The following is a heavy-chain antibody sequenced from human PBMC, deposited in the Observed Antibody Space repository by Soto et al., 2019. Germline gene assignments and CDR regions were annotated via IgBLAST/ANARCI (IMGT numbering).Heavy chain of an antibody. Sequence: QVQLQQWGAGLLKSSETLSLTCAVYVGSFSDYYWSWIRQSPGKGLEWIGEINPSGSTNYNPSLMSLVTISVHPSKNQFSLNLKSVSAADTAVYYCARGQFWRSSFDYWGQGSLVTVSS. J-gene: IGHJ4*02. CDR3: ARGQFWRSSFDY. V-gene: IGHV4-34*01. D-gene: IGHD6-13*01. CDR2: INPSGST. CDR1: VGSFSDYY.